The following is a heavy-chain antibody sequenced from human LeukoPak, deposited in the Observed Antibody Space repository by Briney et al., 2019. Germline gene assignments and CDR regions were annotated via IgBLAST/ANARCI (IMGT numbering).Heavy chain of an antibody. CDR1: GYTFTGYY. D-gene: IGHD3-10*01. Sequence: ASVKVSCKASGYTFTGYYMHWVRQAPGQGLEWMGWISAYNGNTNYAQKLQGRVTMTTDTSTSTAYMELRSLRSDDTAVYYCARSIGDLWFGVALSMDVWGQGTTVTVSS. V-gene: IGHV1-18*04. CDR3: ARSIGDLWFGVALSMDV. CDR2: ISAYNGNT. J-gene: IGHJ6*02.